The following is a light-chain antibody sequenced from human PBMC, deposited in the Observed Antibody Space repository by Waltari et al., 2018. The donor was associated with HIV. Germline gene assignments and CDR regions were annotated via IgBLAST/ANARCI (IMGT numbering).Light chain of an antibody. CDR3: QVWDTSLNEIV. Sequence: LTQPPSVSAAPGATARITCGRVNIGRKSVHWYQQKPGQAPLVVMCDDKDRPPGIPYRFSGTNSGSTAALTISRVEDGDEADYYCQVWDTSLNEIVFGGGTKLTVL. CDR2: DDK. V-gene: IGLV3-21*01. J-gene: IGLJ2*01. CDR1: NIGRKS.